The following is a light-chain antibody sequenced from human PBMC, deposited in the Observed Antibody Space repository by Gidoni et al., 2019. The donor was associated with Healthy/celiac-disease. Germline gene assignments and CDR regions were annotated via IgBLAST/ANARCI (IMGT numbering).Light chain of an antibody. Sequence: QSVLTQPPSVSAAPGQRVTISCTGSSSNIGAGYDVHWYQQLPGTAPKLLIYGNSNRPSRVPDRFSGSKSGTSASLAITGLQAEDEADYYCQSYDSSLRVFGGGTKLTVL. CDR2: GNS. CDR1: SSNIGAGYD. J-gene: IGLJ3*02. CDR3: QSYDSSLRV. V-gene: IGLV1-40*01.